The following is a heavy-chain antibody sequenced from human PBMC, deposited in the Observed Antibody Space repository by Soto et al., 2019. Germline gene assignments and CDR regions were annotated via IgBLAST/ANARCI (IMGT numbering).Heavy chain of an antibody. J-gene: IGHJ4*02. Sequence: QVQLVQSGGEVKQPVASVKVSCKTSGYTFTSYGISWVRQAPGQGLEWMGWISGYNGDTKYVQKFQGRVTLTTDTSTNTAYMEVRSLRSDDTAVYYCARDWVGDLAYWGQGTLVTVSS. V-gene: IGHV1-18*01. CDR3: ARDWVGDLAY. CDR1: GYTFTSYG. CDR2: ISGYNGDT. D-gene: IGHD4-17*01.